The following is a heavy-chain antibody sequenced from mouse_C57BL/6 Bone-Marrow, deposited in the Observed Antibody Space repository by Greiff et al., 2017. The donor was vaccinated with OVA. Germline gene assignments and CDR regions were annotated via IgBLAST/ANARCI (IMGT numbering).Heavy chain of an antibody. Sequence: QVQLKQSGAELVKPGASVKISCKASGYAFSSYWMNWVKQRPGKGLEWIGQIYPGDGDTNYNGKFKGKATLTADKSSSTAYMQLSSLTSEDSAVYFCARHYSNYDYAMDYWGQGTSVTVSS. J-gene: IGHJ4*01. V-gene: IGHV1-80*01. CDR1: GYAFSSYW. CDR3: ARHYSNYDYAMDY. D-gene: IGHD2-5*01. CDR2: IYPGDGDT.